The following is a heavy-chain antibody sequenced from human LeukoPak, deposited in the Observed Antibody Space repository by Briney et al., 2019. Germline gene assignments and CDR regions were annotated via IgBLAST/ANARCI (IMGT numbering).Heavy chain of an antibody. D-gene: IGHD6-19*01. CDR3: ARNNSNGFDF. V-gene: IGHV4-39*07. CDR1: GGSISSTTYY. CDR2: IYYSGST. Sequence: SETLSLTCTVSGGSISSTTYYWGWLRQPPGKGLEWIGSIYYSGSTYYNPSLKSRVTTSVDTSKNQFSLKLSSVTAADTAVYYCARNNSNGFDFWSQGTLVTVSS. J-gene: IGHJ4*02.